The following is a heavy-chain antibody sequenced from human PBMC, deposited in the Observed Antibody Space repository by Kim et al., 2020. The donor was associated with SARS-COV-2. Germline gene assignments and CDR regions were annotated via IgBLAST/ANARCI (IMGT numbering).Heavy chain of an antibody. V-gene: IGHV3-23*01. J-gene: IGHJ4*02. Sequence: GGSLRLSCAASGFTFSSYAMSWVRQAPGKGLEWVSAISGSGGSTYYADSVKGRFTISRDNSKNTLYLQMNSLRAEDTAVYYCAKMTDTYYYDSSGQDDYWGQETLVTVSS. CDR2: ISGSGGST. CDR3: AKMTDTYYYDSSGQDDY. CDR1: GFTFSSYA. D-gene: IGHD3-22*01.